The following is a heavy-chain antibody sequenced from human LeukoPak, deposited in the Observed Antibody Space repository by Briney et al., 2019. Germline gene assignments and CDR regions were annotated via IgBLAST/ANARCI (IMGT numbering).Heavy chain of an antibody. CDR1: GGSISSYY. V-gene: IGHV4-59*01. Sequence: PSETLSLTCTVSGGSISSYYWSWLRQTPGKGLEYIGYIYDSGSTNYNPSLKSRVTISVDTSKNQFSLQLSSVTAADTAVYYCARYDSPGDYYFDYWGQGTLVTVSS. CDR3: ARYDSPGDYYFDY. J-gene: IGHJ4*02. CDR2: IYDSGST. D-gene: IGHD3-22*01.